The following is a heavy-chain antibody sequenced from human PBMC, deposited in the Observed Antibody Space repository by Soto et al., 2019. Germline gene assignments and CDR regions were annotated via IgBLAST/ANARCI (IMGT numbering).Heavy chain of an antibody. V-gene: IGHV3-30*18. D-gene: IGHD6-19*01. J-gene: IGHJ4*02. CDR3: AKDLWSVAGFFDY. CDR1: GFTFSSYG. Sequence: QVQLVESGGGVAQPGRSLRLSCAASGFTFSSYGMHWVRQAPGKGLEWVAVISYDGSNKYYADSVKGRFTISRDNSKNTLYLQMNSLRAEDTAVYYCAKDLWSVAGFFDYWGQGTLVTVSS. CDR2: ISYDGSNK.